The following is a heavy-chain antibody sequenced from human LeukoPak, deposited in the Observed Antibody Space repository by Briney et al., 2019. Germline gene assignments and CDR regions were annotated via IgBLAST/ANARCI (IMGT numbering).Heavy chain of an antibody. Sequence: PSETLSLTCTVSGGSISNYYWSLIRQSPGKGLEYIGHIYYSGSSGYNPSLKSRVTISVDTSKNQFSLRLSSVTAADTAVYYCARHIAARLASRYYYYMDVWGKGTTVTVSS. J-gene: IGHJ6*03. D-gene: IGHD6-6*01. CDR1: GGSISNYY. CDR3: ARHIAARLASRYYYYMDV. CDR2: IYYSGSS. V-gene: IGHV4-59*13.